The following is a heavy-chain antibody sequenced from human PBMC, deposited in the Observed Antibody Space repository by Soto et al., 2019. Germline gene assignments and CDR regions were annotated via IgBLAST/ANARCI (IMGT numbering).Heavy chain of an antibody. CDR1: GGAFIGYY. CDR3: ARSSVRGWSY. J-gene: IGHJ4*02. D-gene: IGHD3-10*02. V-gene: IGHV4-34*01. CDR2: ITHSGST. Sequence: SDTLSLTCAVYGGAFIGYYWSLIRQPPGKGLEWIGEITHSGSTNYNPSLKSRVTISVDTSKNQFSLNLNSVTAADTAVYYCARSSVRGWSYWGQGTLVTVSS.